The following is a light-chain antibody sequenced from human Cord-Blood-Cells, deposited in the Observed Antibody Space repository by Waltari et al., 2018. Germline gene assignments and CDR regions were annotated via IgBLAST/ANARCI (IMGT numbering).Light chain of an antibody. CDR1: SSDVGGYTV. J-gene: IGLJ1*01. Sequence: QSALTQPASVSGSPGQSITISCTGTSSDVGGYTVVSWYQQHPGKAPKLMIYEVSNRPSGVSNRFSGSKSGNTASLTISGLQAEDEADYYCSSYTSSSTLVFGTGTKVTVL. V-gene: IGLV2-14*01. CDR3: SSYTSSSTLV. CDR2: EVS.